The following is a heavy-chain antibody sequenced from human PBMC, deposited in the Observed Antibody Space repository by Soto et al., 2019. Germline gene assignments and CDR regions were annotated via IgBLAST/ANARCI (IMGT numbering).Heavy chain of an antibody. V-gene: IGHV4-34*01. CDR1: GGSFSDYY. Sequence: SETLSLTCAVYGGSFSDYYWSWIRQPPGKGLEWIGEINHSGITNYSPSLKRRVTMSVDTSKNQFSLKLTSVTAADTALYYCARFPFDSNDWTNPRYFDIWGQGTLVTVSS. J-gene: IGHJ4*02. D-gene: IGHD3-22*01. CDR2: INHSGIT. CDR3: ARFPFDSNDWTNPRYFDI.